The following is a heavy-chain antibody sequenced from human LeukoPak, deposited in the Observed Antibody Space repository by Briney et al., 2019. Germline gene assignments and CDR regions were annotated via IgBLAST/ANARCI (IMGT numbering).Heavy chain of an antibody. CDR3: ARGPDTAMVTDFDY. Sequence: GGSLRLSCAASGFTFSIHWMTWVRQAPGKGLEWVATIKPDGNDKYFVDSVKGRFTVSRDNAKNSLYLQMNSLRAEDTAVYYCARGPDTAMVTDFDYWGQGTLVTVSS. CDR1: GFTFSIHW. D-gene: IGHD5-18*01. CDR2: IKPDGNDK. V-gene: IGHV3-7*01. J-gene: IGHJ4*02.